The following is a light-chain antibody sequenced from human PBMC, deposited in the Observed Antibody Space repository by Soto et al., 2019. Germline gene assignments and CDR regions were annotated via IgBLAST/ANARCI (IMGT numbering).Light chain of an antibody. V-gene: IGKV3-15*01. J-gene: IGKJ1*01. CDR2: GAS. Sequence: EIVMTQSPATLSVSPGERATLSCRASQSVTSNLAWYQKKPGQAPRLLIYGASTRATGIPAGFSGSGSGTDFTLTISSLQSEDFAVYYCQQYDNWWTFGQGTRVEIK. CDR1: QSVTSN. CDR3: QQYDNWWT.